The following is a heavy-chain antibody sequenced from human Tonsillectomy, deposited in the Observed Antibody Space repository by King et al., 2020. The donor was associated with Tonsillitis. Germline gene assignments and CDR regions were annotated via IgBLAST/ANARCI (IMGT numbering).Heavy chain of an antibody. Sequence: QLQESGPGLVKTSETLSLTCTVSGGSISSSYWNWIRQSPGKGLEWIGYIYDDGGTNYNPSLKSRLVISLDTSKNQFSLKLSSVAAADTAVYYCARGSRGGWSPFDYWGPGALVAVSS. J-gene: IGHJ4*02. CDR3: ARGSRGGWSPFDY. D-gene: IGHD6-19*01. V-gene: IGHV4-59*01. CDR1: GGSISSSY. CDR2: IYDDGGT.